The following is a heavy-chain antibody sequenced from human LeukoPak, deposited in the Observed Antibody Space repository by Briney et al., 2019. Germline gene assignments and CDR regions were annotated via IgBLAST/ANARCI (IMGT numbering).Heavy chain of an antibody. CDR1: GGSISSSSYY. CDR2: IYCSGST. Sequence: KPSETLSLTCTVSGGSISSSSYYWGWIRQPPGKGLEWIGSIYCSGSTYYNPSLKSRVTISVDTSKNQFSLKLSSVTAADTAVYYCARQLGYCSSTSCYADKVDYWGQGTLVTVSS. J-gene: IGHJ4*02. CDR3: ARQLGYCSSTSCYADKVDY. D-gene: IGHD2-2*01. V-gene: IGHV4-39*01.